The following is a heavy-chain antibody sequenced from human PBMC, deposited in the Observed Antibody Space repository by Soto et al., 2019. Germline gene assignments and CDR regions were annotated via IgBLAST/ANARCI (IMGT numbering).Heavy chain of an antibody. J-gene: IGHJ5*02. CDR3: ARECCTNGVCHGWFDP. CDR1: GGSFSGYY. D-gene: IGHD2-8*01. Sequence: SETLSLTCAVYGGSFSGYYWSWIRQPAGKGLEWIGRIYTSGSTNYNPSLKSRVTMSVDTSKNQFSLKLSSVTAADTAVYYCARECCTNGVCHGWFDPWGQGTLVTVSS. CDR2: IYTSGST. V-gene: IGHV4-4*07.